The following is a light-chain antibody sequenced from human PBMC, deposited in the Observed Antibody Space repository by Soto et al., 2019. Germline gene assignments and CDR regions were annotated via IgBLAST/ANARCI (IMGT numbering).Light chain of an antibody. CDR2: DAS. CDR3: QQYNSFSPWT. Sequence: DIQMTQSPSTLSASVGDRVTITCRASESINNWLAWYQQKPGKAPKLLIYDASSLESGVPSRFSGSGSGTVFTLTISSLQPDDFATYYCQQYNSFSPWTFGQGTKVEIK. J-gene: IGKJ1*01. V-gene: IGKV1-5*01. CDR1: ESINNW.